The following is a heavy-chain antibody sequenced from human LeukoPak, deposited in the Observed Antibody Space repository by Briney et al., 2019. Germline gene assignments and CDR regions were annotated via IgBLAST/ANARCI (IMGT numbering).Heavy chain of an antibody. CDR3: AKGGEQLTNYYYYYMDV. V-gene: IGHV3-23*01. J-gene: IGHJ6*03. CDR1: GFTFSSYA. CDR2: ISGSGGST. D-gene: IGHD6-6*01. Sequence: GGSLRLSCAASGFTFSSYAMSWVRQSPGKGLECVSAISGSGGSTYYADSVRGRFTISRDNSKNTLYLQMKILRAEDTAVYYCAKGGEQLTNYYYYYMDVWGKGTTVTVSS.